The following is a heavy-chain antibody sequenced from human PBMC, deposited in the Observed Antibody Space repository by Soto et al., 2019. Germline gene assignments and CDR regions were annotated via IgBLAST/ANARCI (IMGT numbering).Heavy chain of an antibody. CDR1: GFTFSSQA. CDR3: AIRIGQLGGGDP. J-gene: IGHJ5*02. Sequence: VQLLESGGGLVQPGGSLRLSCAASGFTFSSQAMSWVRQAPGKGLEWVSAISGSGGTTYYADSVKGRFTISRDNSKNTLYLQMSSLRAEDTAVYYCAIRIGQLGGGDPWGQGTLVTVSS. V-gene: IGHV3-23*01. CDR2: ISGSGGTT. D-gene: IGHD6-6*01.